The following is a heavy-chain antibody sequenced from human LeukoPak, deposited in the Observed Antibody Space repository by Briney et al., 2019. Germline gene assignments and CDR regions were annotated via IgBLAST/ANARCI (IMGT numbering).Heavy chain of an antibody. CDR2: IRFDGSNK. D-gene: IGHD2-2*01. CDR3: AKAPLPAADYWYFDL. Sequence: GGSLRLSCAASGFTFSCYGMHWVRQAPGKGLEWVAFIRFDGSNKYYADSVKGRFTISRDNSKNTLYLQMNSLRAEDTAVYYCAKAPLPAADYWYFDLWGRGTLVTVSS. V-gene: IGHV3-30*02. J-gene: IGHJ2*01. CDR1: GFTFSCYG.